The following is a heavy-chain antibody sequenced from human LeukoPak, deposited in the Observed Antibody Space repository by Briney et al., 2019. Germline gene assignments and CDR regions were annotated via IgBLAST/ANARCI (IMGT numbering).Heavy chain of an antibody. Sequence: GGSLRLSCAASGFMFSSYWMSWVRQAPGKGLEWVANIKQDGSEKYYEDSVKGRFTISRDNAKNSLYLQMNSLRAEDTAVYYCARVTRWLQDYWGQGTLVTVSS. CDR2: IKQDGSEK. D-gene: IGHD5-24*01. CDR1: GFMFSSYW. J-gene: IGHJ4*02. V-gene: IGHV3-7*01. CDR3: ARVTRWLQDY.